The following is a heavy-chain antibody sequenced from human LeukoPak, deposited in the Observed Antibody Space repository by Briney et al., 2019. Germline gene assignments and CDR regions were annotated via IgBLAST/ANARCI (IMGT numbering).Heavy chain of an antibody. CDR1: GYTFTSYG. V-gene: IGHV1-18*01. Sequence: ASVKVSSKASGYTFTSYGISWVRQAPGQGLEWLGWISAYNGNTNHAQKLQGRVTMTTDTSTSTAYMELRSLRSDDTAVYYCARDRGGSDCSSTSCYVTTYYYGMDVWGQGTTVTVSS. CDR3: ARDRGGSDCSSTSCYVTTYYYGMDV. D-gene: IGHD2-2*01. CDR2: ISAYNGNT. J-gene: IGHJ6*02.